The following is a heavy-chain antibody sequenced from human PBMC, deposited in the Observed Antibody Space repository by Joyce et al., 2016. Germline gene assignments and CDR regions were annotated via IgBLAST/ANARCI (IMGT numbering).Heavy chain of an antibody. J-gene: IGHJ5*02. Sequence: EAQLVQSGAEVKKPGESLRISCKGSGYSFTSYWSSWVRPMPGKGLEWMGRIGPSDSYTNYSPSFQGHVTISADKSISTAYLQWSSLKASDTAMYYCARREYNWNGYNWFDPWGQGTLVTVSS. CDR1: GYSFTSYW. D-gene: IGHD1-20*01. V-gene: IGHV5-10-1*01. CDR2: IGPSDSYT. CDR3: ARREYNWNGYNWFDP.